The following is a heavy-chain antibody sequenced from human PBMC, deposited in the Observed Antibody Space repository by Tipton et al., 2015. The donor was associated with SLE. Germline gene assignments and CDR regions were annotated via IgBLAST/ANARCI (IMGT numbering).Heavy chain of an antibody. CDR1: GFTFSSYA. Sequence: SLRLSCAASGFTFSSYAMSWVRQAPGKGLEWVSAISGSGGSTYYADSVKGRFTISRDNSKNTLYLHMNSLRVEDTAVYYCAKKFIAVAGLDYWGQGTLVTVSS. J-gene: IGHJ4*02. CDR3: AKKFIAVAGLDY. V-gene: IGHV3-23*01. D-gene: IGHD6-19*01. CDR2: ISGSGGST.